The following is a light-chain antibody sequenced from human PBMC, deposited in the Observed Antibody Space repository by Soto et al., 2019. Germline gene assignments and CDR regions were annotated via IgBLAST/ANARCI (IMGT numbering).Light chain of an antibody. CDR1: QSGLYNSNSKNY. CDR3: QQYYSPPLT. Sequence: DIVMSQPPDSLAVSLGERATIHCNSSQSGLYNSNSKNYLAWYQQTVGQPPKMLIYWASTRESGVPDRFSGSGSGTDFTLTISRLHAEDVSVYYWQQYYSPPLTFGGGTKVDIK. J-gene: IGKJ4*01. CDR2: WAS. V-gene: IGKV4-1*01.